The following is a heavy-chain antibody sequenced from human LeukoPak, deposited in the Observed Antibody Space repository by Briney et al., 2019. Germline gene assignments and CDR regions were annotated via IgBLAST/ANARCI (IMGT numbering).Heavy chain of an antibody. Sequence: ASVKVSCKASGYTFTSYDINWVRQATGQGLEWMGWMNPNSGNTGYAQKFQGRVTMTRNTSISTAYMELSSLRSEDTAVYYCARDRVAAGRNWFDPWGQGTLVTVSS. J-gene: IGHJ5*02. D-gene: IGHD6-13*01. CDR1: GYTFTSYD. V-gene: IGHV1-8*01. CDR2: MNPNSGNT. CDR3: ARDRVAAGRNWFDP.